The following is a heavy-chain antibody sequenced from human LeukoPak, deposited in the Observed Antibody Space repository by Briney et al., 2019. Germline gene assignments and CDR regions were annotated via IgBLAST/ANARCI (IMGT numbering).Heavy chain of an antibody. CDR2: ISGSGGTI. J-gene: IGHJ6*03. D-gene: IGHD1-26*01. CDR1: GFTFSSYG. CDR3: ARGLRGATRAGYMDV. Sequence: PGGTLRLSCAASGFTFSSYGMSWVRQAPGEGLEWVSAISGSGGTIYYADSVKGRFTISRDNAKNSLYLQMNSLRAEDTAVYYCARGLRGATRAGYMDVWGKGTTVTVSS. V-gene: IGHV3-23*01.